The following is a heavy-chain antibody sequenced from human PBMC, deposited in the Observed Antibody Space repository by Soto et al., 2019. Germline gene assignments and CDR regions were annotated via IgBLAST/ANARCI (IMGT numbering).Heavy chain of an antibody. CDR2: IYSSGTT. CDR1: GGYIRDYY. D-gene: IGHD3-3*01. CDR3: ARAWRSGSIFIDAFDS. V-gene: IGHV4-59*01. J-gene: IGHJ3*01. Sequence: SETLSLTCTVSGGYIRDYYWTWIRQPPGKGLEWIGHIYSSGTTNYNPSLKSRATISVDTSKNQFSLRLGSVTAADTAVYYCARAWRSGSIFIDAFDSWGQGTTVTVSS.